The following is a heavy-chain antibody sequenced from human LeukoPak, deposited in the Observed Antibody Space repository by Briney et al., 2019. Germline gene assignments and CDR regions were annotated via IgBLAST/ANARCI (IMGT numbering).Heavy chain of an antibody. V-gene: IGHV4-4*07. J-gene: IGHJ4*02. D-gene: IGHD6-19*01. CDR2: IHTSGST. CDR1: GGSISTYY. Sequence: SETLSLTCTVPGGSISTYYWSWIRQSAGKGLEWIGRIHTSGSTDYNPSLRSRVTMSVDTSKNQFSLKVNSVTAADTGIYYCARAPEFSSGWLLDCWGQGSLVTVSS. CDR3: ARAPEFSSGWLLDC.